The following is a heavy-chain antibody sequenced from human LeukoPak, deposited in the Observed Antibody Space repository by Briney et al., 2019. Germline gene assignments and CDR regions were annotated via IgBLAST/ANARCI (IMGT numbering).Heavy chain of an antibody. D-gene: IGHD4-17*01. CDR1: GGSISSYY. J-gene: IGHJ4*02. CDR3: ARQRPAAYAASYGDYLEYFDY. Sequence: SETLSLTCTVSGGSISSYYWSWIRQPPGMGLEWIGYIYSTGGTSGSTNYNPSLKSRVTISVDTSKNQFSLKLSSVTAADTAVYYCARQRPAAYAASYGDYLEYFDYWGQGTLVTVSS. CDR2: IYSTGGTSGST. V-gene: IGHV4-59*08.